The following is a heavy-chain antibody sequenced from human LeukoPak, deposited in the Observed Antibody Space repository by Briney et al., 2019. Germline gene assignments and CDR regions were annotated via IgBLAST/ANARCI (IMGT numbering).Heavy chain of an antibody. CDR1: GGTFSSYA. Sequence: SVKVSCKASGGTFSSYAISWVRQAPGQGLEWMGGIIPIFGTANYAQKFQGRVTITADKSTSTAYMELSSLRSEDTAVYYCARVGYCSSTSCHDAFDIWGQGTMVTVSS. D-gene: IGHD2-2*03. CDR3: ARVGYCSSTSCHDAFDI. CDR2: IIPIFGTA. V-gene: IGHV1-69*06. J-gene: IGHJ3*02.